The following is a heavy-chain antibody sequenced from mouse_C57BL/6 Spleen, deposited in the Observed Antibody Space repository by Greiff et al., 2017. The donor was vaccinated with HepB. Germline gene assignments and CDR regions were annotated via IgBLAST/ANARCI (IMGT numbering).Heavy chain of an antibody. J-gene: IGHJ3*01. CDR2: ISDGGSYT. CDR1: GFTFSSYA. V-gene: IGHV5-4*03. CDR3: ARSHFYYGSSYGFAY. Sequence: EVKLVESGGGLVKPGGSLKLSCAASGFTFSSYAMSWVRQTPEKRLEWVATISDGGSYTYYPDNVKGRFTISRDNAKINMYLQMSHLKSEDTARYYCARSHFYYGSSYGFAYWGQGTLVTVSA. D-gene: IGHD1-1*01.